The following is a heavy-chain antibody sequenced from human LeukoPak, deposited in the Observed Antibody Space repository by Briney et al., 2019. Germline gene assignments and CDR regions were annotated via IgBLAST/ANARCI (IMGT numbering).Heavy chain of an antibody. D-gene: IGHD3-10*01. CDR3: ASRHGDSGSSNC. V-gene: IGHV4-61*01. Sequence: SETLSLTCSVSGASVSSGSYYWSWIRQPPGKGLEWIGYVYYSGSTNYNPSLKSRVTISLVTSKNQFSLRLGSVTAADTAVYYCASRHGDSGSSNCWGQGTLVTVSS. CDR2: VYYSGST. CDR1: GASVSSGSYY. J-gene: IGHJ4*02.